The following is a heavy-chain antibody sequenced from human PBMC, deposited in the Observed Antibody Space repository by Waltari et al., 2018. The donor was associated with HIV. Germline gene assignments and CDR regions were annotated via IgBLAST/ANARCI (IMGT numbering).Heavy chain of an antibody. D-gene: IGHD1-7*01. J-gene: IGHJ6*02. CDR1: GGSTGTYY. CDR3: ARGGTTKNGMDV. Sequence: QVHLQESGPGLVKPSETLSLTCTVSGGSTGTYYWRWIRQPPGKGLEWIGYIYYTGSTNYNPSLKSRVNLSVDTSKNQFSLKLSSVIAADTAVYYCARGGTTKNGMDVWGQGTTVTVSS. CDR2: IYYTGST. V-gene: IGHV4-59*01.